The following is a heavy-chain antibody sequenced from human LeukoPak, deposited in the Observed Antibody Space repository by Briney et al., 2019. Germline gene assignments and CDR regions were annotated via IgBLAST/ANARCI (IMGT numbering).Heavy chain of an antibody. CDR1: GGSISSYH. D-gene: IGHD4-17*01. V-gene: IGHV4-59*01. Sequence: SETLSLTCTVPGGSISSYHWSWIRQPPGKGLEWIGYIYYSGNTNNNPSLKSRVTISVDTSKNQFSLKLRSVTAADTAVYYCARVLGLDYGDFYFDYWGQGILVTVSS. CDR2: IYYSGNT. J-gene: IGHJ4*02. CDR3: ARVLGLDYGDFYFDY.